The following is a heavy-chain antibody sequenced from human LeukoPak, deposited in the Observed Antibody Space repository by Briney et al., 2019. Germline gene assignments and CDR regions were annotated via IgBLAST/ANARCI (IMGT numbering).Heavy chain of an antibody. CDR2: IYYSGST. J-gene: IGHJ4*02. D-gene: IGHD4-17*01. V-gene: IGHV4-59*01. CDR3: ARDYGDYSGVFDY. Sequence: SETLSLTCTVSGGSISSYYWSWIRQPPGKGLEWSGYIYYSGSTNYNPSLKSRVTISVDTSKNQFSLKLSSVTAADTAVYYCARDYGDYSGVFDYWGQGTLVTVSS. CDR1: GGSISSYY.